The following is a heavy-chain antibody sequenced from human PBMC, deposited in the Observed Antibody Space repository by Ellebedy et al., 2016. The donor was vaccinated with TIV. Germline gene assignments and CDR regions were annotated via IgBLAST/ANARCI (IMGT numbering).Heavy chain of an antibody. CDR1: GFSFGDVA. CDR2: LSFDSAHK. V-gene: IGHV3-9*01. CDR3: VKGTGYYYYMDF. D-gene: IGHD1-1*01. Sequence: GGSLRLSXATSGFSFGDVAMHWVRQAPGRGLEWVSGLSFDSAHKGYADSVKGRFTVSRDYAEKSVSLQMNNLRPDDTALYYCVKGTGYYYYMDFWGKGTTVTVSS. J-gene: IGHJ6*03.